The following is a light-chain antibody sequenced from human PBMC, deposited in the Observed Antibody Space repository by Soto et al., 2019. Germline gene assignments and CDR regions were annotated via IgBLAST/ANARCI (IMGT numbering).Light chain of an antibody. CDR3: PAWEHGGRVV. Sequence: QSVLTQSPSASASLGASVKLTCTLSSGHSSYAIAWHQQQPEKGPRYLMKLSSDGSHSKGDGIPDRFSGSSSGAERYLTISSSRLGGGGCYCCPAWEHGGRVVFGGGTKVTRL. CDR2: LSSDGSH. CDR1: SGHSSYA. V-gene: IGLV4-69*01. J-gene: IGLJ2*01.